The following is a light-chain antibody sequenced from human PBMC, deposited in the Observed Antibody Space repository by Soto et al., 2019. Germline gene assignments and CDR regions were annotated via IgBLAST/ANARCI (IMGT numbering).Light chain of an antibody. CDR1: TYDVGSYNL. Sequence: QSALTQPASVSGSPGQSITISCTGTTYDVGSYNLVSWYQQRPGEAPKLLIYEGSKRPSGVSNRFSGTKYNFAASLTISGLQIEDEATYYCLAYAGRSSWVFGGGTKLTVL. J-gene: IGLJ3*02. CDR3: LAYAGRSSWV. V-gene: IGLV2-23*01. CDR2: EGS.